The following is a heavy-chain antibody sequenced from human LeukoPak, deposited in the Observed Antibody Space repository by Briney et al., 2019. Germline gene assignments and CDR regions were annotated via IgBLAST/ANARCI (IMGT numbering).Heavy chain of an antibody. CDR1: GFTLNRDW. J-gene: IGHJ4*02. V-gene: IGHV3-7*01. CDR2: IKEDGSEK. CDR3: ATKEPSTSGWSY. Sequence: GGSLRLSCVASGFTLNRDWTAWVRQAPGKGLEWVANIKEDGSEKNYVDSVKGRFTISRDNAENSVYLQMNDLRAEDSGVYYCATKEPSTSGWSYWGQGTLVTVSS. D-gene: IGHD6-19*01.